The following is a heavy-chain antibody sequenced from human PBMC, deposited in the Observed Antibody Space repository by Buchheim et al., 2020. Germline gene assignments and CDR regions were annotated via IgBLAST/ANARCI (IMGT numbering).Heavy chain of an antibody. CDR3: ARGLDSHYYGMDV. CDR1: GFTFSSYA. J-gene: IGHJ6*02. CDR2: ISYDGSNK. D-gene: IGHD4-11*01. Sequence: QVQLVESGGGVVQPGRSLRLSCAASGFTFSSYAMHWVRQAPGKGLEWVAVISYDGSNKYYADSVKGRFTISRDTSKNTLYLQMNSLRAEDTAVYYCARGLDSHYYGMDVWGQGTT. V-gene: IGHV3-30*04.